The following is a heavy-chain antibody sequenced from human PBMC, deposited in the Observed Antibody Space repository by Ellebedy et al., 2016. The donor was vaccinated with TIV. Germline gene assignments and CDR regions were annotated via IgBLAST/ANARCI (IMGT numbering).Heavy chain of an antibody. CDR3: ARHHVFYGDYVFWFDP. D-gene: IGHD4-17*01. V-gene: IGHV1-69*13. Sequence: ASVKVSCKASGGTFSSYAISWVRQAPGQGLEWMGGIIPIFGTANYAQKFQGRVTITADESTSTAYMELSSLRSGDTAVYYCARHHVFYGDYVFWFDPWGQGTLVTVSS. CDR2: IIPIFGTA. J-gene: IGHJ5*02. CDR1: GGTFSSYA.